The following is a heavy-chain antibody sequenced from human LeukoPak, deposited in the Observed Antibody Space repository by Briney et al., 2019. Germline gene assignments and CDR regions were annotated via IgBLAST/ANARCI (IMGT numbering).Heavy chain of an antibody. CDR3: ARVRKRYYYDSSGYSSI. D-gene: IGHD3-22*01. CDR2: ISYDGSNK. J-gene: IGHJ4*02. V-gene: IGHV3-30*04. Sequence: PGGSLRLSCAASGFTFSSYAMHWVRQAPGKGLEWVAVISYDGSNKYYADSVKGRFTISRDNAKNSLYLQMNSLRAEDTAVYYCARVRKRYYYDSSGYSSIWGQGTLVTVSS. CDR1: GFTFSSYA.